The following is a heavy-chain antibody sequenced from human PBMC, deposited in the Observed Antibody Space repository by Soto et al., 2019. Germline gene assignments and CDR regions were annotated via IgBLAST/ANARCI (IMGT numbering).Heavy chain of an antibody. CDR1: GFTFSDFY. D-gene: IGHD6-19*01. J-gene: IGHJ5*02. V-gene: IGHV3-11*01. CDR2: ISGSGRTI. CDR3: VRDASGPGGWFDP. Sequence: QVQLVESGGNLVKPGGSLRLSCAASGFTFSDFYMNWIRQAPGKGLEWVSYISGSGRTINYGDSVKGRFPISRDNAKKSLYLQMNSLRVEDTAVYYCVRDASGPGGWFDPWGKGTLVTVSS.